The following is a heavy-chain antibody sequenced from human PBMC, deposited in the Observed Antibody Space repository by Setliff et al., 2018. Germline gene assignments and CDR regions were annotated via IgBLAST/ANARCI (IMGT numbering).Heavy chain of an antibody. V-gene: IGHV4-4*07. CDR1: GGSISNYY. J-gene: IGHJ4*02. CDR2: IYTSGST. Sequence: KPSETLSLTCTVSGGSISNYYWSWIRQPAGKGLEWIGRIYTSGSTNYNPSLKSRVTISMDTSKNQFSLKVSSVTAADTAVYYCARSFSRREKFLLDYWGQGALVTVSS. CDR3: ARSFSRREKFLLDY.